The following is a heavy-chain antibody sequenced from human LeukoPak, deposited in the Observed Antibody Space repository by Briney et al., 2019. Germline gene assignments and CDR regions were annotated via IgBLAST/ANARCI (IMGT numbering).Heavy chain of an antibody. CDR1: GFTFSSNY. J-gene: IGHJ4*02. Sequence: PGGSLRLSCAASGFTFSSNYMSWVRQAPGKGLEWVSALSGSGSTTYYADSVKGRFTISRDNSKNTLFLEMNSLRVEDTALYYCARAGYTSSCPLDYWGQGTQVTVSS. V-gene: IGHV3-23*01. CDR3: ARAGYTSSCPLDY. D-gene: IGHD6-13*01. CDR2: LSGSGSTT.